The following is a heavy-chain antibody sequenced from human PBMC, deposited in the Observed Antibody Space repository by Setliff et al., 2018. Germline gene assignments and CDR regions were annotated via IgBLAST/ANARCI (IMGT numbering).Heavy chain of an antibody. D-gene: IGHD5-12*01. CDR2: IIPMFGTP. Sequence: GASVKVSCKASGDSFNNYAISWVRQAPGQGLEWMGGIIPMFGTPAYAQKFQDRVTITRDTGASTVYMELTNLTSDDTAVYYCARGPGGYGDSLDYWGPGTLVTVSS. J-gene: IGHJ4*02. V-gene: IGHV1-69*05. CDR1: GDSFNNYA. CDR3: ARGPGGYGDSLDY.